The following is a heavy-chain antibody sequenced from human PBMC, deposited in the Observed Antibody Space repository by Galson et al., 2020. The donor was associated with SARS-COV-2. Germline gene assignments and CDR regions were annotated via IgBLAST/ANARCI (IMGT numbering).Heavy chain of an antibody. CDR1: GFTFDDYA. Sequence: GGSLRLSCAASGFTFDDYAMHWVRQAPGKGLEWVSGISWNSGSIGYADSVKGRFTISRDNAKNSLYLQMNSLRAEDTALYYCAKGYWGLLGTYFDYWGQGTLVTVSS. CDR2: ISWNSGSI. CDR3: AKGYWGLLGTYFDY. D-gene: IGHD7-27*01. V-gene: IGHV3-9*01. J-gene: IGHJ4*02.